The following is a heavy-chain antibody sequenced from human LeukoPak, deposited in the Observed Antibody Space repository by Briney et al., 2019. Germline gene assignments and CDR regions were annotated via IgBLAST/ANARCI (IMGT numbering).Heavy chain of an antibody. CDR3: ARASYYYYMDV. Sequence: PGGSLRLSCAASGFTFSSYDMHWVRQATGKGLEWVSGIGTAGDTYYPGSVKGRFTISRENAKNSLYLQMNSLRAGDTAVYYCARASYYYYMDVWGKGTTVTVSS. CDR1: GFTFSSYD. V-gene: IGHV3-13*01. CDR2: IGTAGDT. J-gene: IGHJ6*03.